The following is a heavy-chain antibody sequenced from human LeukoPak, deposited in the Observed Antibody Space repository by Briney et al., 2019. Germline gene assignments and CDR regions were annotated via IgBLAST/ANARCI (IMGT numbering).Heavy chain of an antibody. CDR1: GFTFSSYN. Sequence: PGRSLRLSCAASGFTFSSYNIHWVRQAPGKGLEWVAVIWYDGSKQYYADSVKGRFTISRDNPKNTLYLQMNSLKVEDTAVYYCARDLSGWSLDYWGQGALVIVSS. D-gene: IGHD6-19*01. CDR2: IWYDGSKQ. J-gene: IGHJ4*02. V-gene: IGHV3-33*01. CDR3: ARDLSGWSLDY.